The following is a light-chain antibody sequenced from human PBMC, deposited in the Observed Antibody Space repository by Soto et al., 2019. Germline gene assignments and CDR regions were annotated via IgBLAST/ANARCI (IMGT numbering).Light chain of an antibody. CDR2: LGS. J-gene: IGKJ4*01. CDR3: MQALQTPA. Sequence: DLVMTQSPLSLPVTPGAPASISCRSSQSLLHSDGYNYLDWYLQKPGQSPQLLIYLGSNRASGVPDRFSGSGSGIDFTLKISRVEAEDVGVYYCMQALQTPAFGGGTKVEIK. V-gene: IGKV2-28*01. CDR1: QSLLHSDGYNY.